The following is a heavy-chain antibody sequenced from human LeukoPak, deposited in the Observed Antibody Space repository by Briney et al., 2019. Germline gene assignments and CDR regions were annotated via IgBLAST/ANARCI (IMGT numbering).Heavy chain of an antibody. D-gene: IGHD5-18*01. V-gene: IGHV3-33*01. CDR2: IWYDGSNK. CDR1: GYIFTGYY. J-gene: IGHJ6*02. CDR3: AREGTAMTTYYAMDV. Sequence: SCKASGYIFTGYYMHWVRQAPGKGLEWVAVIWYDGSNKYYGDSVEGRFTISRDNSKNTLFLQMNSLRAEDTAVYYCAREGTAMTTYYAMDVWGQGTTVTVSS.